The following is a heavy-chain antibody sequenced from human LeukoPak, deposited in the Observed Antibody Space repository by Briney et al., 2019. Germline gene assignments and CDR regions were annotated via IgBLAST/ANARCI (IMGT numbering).Heavy chain of an antibody. CDR3: AVDYDYWTAFFSGSRMTPKR. Sequence: GGSLRLSCAASGFTFSSYSMKWVRQAPGEGLEWVSSIHSSNYINYVDSVKGRFTISRDNAKNSLYLQMNSLRAEDTAVYYCAVDYDYWTAFFSGSRMTPKRGGQGTTVTVSS. J-gene: IGHJ4*02. D-gene: IGHD3/OR15-3a*01. CDR1: GFTFSSYS. CDR2: IHSSNYI. V-gene: IGHV3-21*06.